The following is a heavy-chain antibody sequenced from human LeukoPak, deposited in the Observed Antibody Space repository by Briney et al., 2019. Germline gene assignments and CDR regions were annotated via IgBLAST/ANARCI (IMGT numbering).Heavy chain of an antibody. V-gene: IGHV5-51*01. J-gene: IGHJ5*02. D-gene: IGHD2-2*01. CDR2: IYPGDSDT. CDR1: GYSFSSYW. Sequence: GESLKISCKGSGYSFSSYWIGWXRQMPGKGLEWMGIIYPGDSDTRYSPSFQGQVTISADKSVSTAYLQWSSLKASDTAMYYCARQWGDCSSTSCYSASWGQGTLVTVSS. CDR3: ARQWGDCSSTSCYSAS.